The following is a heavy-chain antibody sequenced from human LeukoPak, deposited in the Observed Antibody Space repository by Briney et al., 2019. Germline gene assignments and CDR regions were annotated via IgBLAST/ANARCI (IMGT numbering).Heavy chain of an antibody. V-gene: IGHV4-59*01. Sequence: SSETLSLTCTVSDGSISSYYWNWIRQPPGKGLEWMGYIYSSGSTKYNPSLKSRATISLDTSNNQFSLTLNSVTAADTAVYYCARGISAVSRENFEYWGQGTLVTISS. CDR2: IYSSGST. CDR1: DGSISSYY. D-gene: IGHD3-3*02. CDR3: ARGISAVSRENFEY. J-gene: IGHJ4*02.